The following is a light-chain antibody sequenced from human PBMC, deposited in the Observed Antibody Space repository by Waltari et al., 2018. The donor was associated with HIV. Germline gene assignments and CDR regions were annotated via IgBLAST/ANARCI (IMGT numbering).Light chain of an antibody. CDR3: QSYDSNLRGNYV. CDR1: IGAGFA. J-gene: IGLJ1*01. V-gene: IGLV1-40*01. Sequence: QSVLPPPPSASAPPGQRVTILCHIGAGFAVHWYQQFPGTAPKLLIFGTSNRPPGVPDRFSGSKSGTSASLAISGLQAEDEADYYCQSYDSNLRGNYVFGTGTKVTVL. CDR2: GTS.